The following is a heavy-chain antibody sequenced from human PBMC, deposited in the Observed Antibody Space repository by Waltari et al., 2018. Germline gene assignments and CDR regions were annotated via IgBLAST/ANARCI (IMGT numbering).Heavy chain of an antibody. CDR1: GVSITSNSHY. CDR3: ATYIGASVGTAAFDV. Sequence: QLQLQESGPRLVRPSEALSLICRVSGVSITSNSHYWAWNRQSPGQGLEWIGTVSYSGTTYISPSLKSRVSVSRDTSKNQVSLILGSVTAADMAVYYCATYIGASVGTAAFDVWGQGTMVTVSS. V-gene: IGHV4-39*01. D-gene: IGHD5-12*01. CDR2: VSYSGTT. J-gene: IGHJ3*01.